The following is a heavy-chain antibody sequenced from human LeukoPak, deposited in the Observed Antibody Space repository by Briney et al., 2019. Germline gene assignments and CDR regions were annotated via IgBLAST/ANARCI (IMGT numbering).Heavy chain of an antibody. D-gene: IGHD6-6*01. CDR2: INPNSGGT. Sequence: GASVKVSCKASGYTFTGYYMHWVRQAPGQGLEWMGWINPNSGGTNYAQKFQGRVTMTTDTSTSTAYMELRSLRSDDTAVYYCARDLGSSATSTNWFDPWGQGTLVTVSS. CDR3: ARDLGSSATSTNWFDP. V-gene: IGHV1-2*02. J-gene: IGHJ5*02. CDR1: GYTFTGYY.